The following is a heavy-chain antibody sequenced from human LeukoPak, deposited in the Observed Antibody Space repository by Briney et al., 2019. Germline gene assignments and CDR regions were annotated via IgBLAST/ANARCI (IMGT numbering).Heavy chain of an antibody. V-gene: IGHV4-30-2*01. Sequence: SQTLSLTCTVSGGSISSGGYYWSWIRQPPGKGLEWIGYIYHSGSTYYNPSLKSRVTISVDRSKNQFSLKLSSVTAADTAVYYCARRYCSSTSCHDAFDIWGQGTMVTVSS. CDR2: IYHSGST. CDR3: ARRYCSSTSCHDAFDI. J-gene: IGHJ3*02. D-gene: IGHD2-2*01. CDR1: GGSISSGGYY.